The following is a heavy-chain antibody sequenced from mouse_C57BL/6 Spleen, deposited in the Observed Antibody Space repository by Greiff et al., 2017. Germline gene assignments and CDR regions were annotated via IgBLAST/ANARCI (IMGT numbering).Heavy chain of an antibody. CDR1: GFNIKDYY. CDR3: AREEGFITTVVEPSDY. J-gene: IGHJ2*01. Sequence: VQLQQSGAELVKPGASVKLSCTASGFNIKDYYMHWVKQRTEQGLEWIGRIDPEDGETKYAPKFQGKATITADTSSNTAYLQLSSLTSEDTAVYYCAREEGFITTVVEPSDYWGQGTTLTVSS. V-gene: IGHV14-2*01. D-gene: IGHD1-1*01. CDR2: IDPEDGET.